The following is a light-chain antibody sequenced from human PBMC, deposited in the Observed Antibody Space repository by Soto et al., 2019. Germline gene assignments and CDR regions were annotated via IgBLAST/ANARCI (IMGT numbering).Light chain of an antibody. CDR1: QSISSY. V-gene: IGKV1-5*01. Sequence: DIQMTQSPSSLSASVGDTVTITCRASQSISSYLNWYQQKPGKAPNLLIYDASSLESGVPSRFSGSGSGTEFTLTISSLQPDDFATYYCQQYNSYSITFGQGTRLEIK. CDR3: QQYNSYSIT. J-gene: IGKJ5*01. CDR2: DAS.